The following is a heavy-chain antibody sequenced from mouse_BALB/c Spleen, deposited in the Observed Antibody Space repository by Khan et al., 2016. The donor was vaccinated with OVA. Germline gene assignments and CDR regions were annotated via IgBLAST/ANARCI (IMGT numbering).Heavy chain of an antibody. CDR3: ARIKKIVATYFDY. Sequence: QVQLQQPGAELVKAGASVKMSCKASGYTFTSYWMHWVKQRLGQGLEWFAETNPTNGRTYYNETFKSKATLTVDKYSSTAYMLLSGPTFEDAAVYYCARIKKIVATYFDYWGQGTTLTVSS. CDR2: TNPTNGRT. CDR1: GYTFTSYW. V-gene: IGHV1S81*02. J-gene: IGHJ2*01. D-gene: IGHD1-1*01.